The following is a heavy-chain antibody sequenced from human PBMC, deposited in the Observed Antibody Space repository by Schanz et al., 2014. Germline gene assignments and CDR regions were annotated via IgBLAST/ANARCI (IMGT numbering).Heavy chain of an antibody. J-gene: IGHJ4*02. CDR2: INWSDGGST. Sequence: EVQLVESGGGLVQPGGSLRLSCAASGFTFENYALTWVRQVPGKGLEWVSRINWSDGGSTGYADSVRGRFTISRDNSKNTLFLQMNSLRVEDTAVYFCVSQTGSPNYWGQGTLXTVSS. CDR3: VSQTGSPNY. D-gene: IGHD6-13*01. CDR1: GFTFENYA. V-gene: IGHV3-20*04.